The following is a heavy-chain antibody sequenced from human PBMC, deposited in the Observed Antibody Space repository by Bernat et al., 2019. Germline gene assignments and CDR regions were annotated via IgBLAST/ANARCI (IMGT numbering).Heavy chain of an antibody. V-gene: IGHV3-30*03. Sequence: QVQLVESGGGVVQPGRSLRLSCAASGFTFSSYGMHWVRQAPGKGLEWVAVISYDGSNKYYADSVKGRFTISRDNSKNTLYLQMNSLRAEDTAVYYWAAGGRIFGVETWGQGTLVTGS. CDR3: AAGGRIFGVET. D-gene: IGHD3-3*01. J-gene: IGHJ5*02. CDR1: GFTFSSYG. CDR2: ISYDGSNK.